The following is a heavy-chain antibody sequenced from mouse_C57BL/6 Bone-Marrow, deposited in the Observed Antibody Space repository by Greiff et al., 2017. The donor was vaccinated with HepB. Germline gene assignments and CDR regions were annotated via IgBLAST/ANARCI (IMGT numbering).Heavy chain of an antibody. Sequence: DVQLQESGPELVKPGASVKIPCKASGYTFTDYNMDWVKQSHGKSLEWIGDINPNNGGTIYNQKFKGKATLTVDKSSSTAYMELRSLTSEDTAVYYCARRHSANWDLYYFDYWGQGTTLTVSS. CDR1: GYTFTDYN. D-gene: IGHD4-1*01. J-gene: IGHJ2*01. CDR2: INPNNGGT. V-gene: IGHV1-18*01. CDR3: ARRHSANWDLYYFDY.